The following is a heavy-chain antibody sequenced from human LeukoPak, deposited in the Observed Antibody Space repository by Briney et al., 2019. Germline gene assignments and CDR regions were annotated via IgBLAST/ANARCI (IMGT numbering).Heavy chain of an antibody. V-gene: IGHV4-59*01. CDR1: GGSISSYY. CDR3: ARSVPLSIATRPSFSFDI. Sequence: SETLSLTCTVSGGSISSYYWSWIRQPPGKGLEWIGYIYSSGNTNYNPSLKSRVTISVVTSKNQFSLKVSSVTAADTAVYYCARSVPLSIATRPSFSFDIWGQGTMVPVSS. D-gene: IGHD6-6*01. J-gene: IGHJ3*02. CDR2: IYSSGNT.